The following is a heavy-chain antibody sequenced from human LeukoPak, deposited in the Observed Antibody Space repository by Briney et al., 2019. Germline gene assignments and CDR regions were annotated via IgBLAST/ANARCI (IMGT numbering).Heavy chain of an antibody. CDR3: AKGSYYDSSGSFYFDY. D-gene: IGHD3-22*01. V-gene: IGHV3-23*01. CDR1: GFTFSDYA. J-gene: IGHJ4*02. CDR2: MSARDGRT. Sequence: GGSLRLSCAASGFTFSDYAMSWVRQAPGQGLEWVSTMSARDGRTYYADSVKGRFTISRDNSKNTLYLQMNRLRVEDTAVYYCAKGSYYDSSGSFYFDYWGQGTLVTVSS.